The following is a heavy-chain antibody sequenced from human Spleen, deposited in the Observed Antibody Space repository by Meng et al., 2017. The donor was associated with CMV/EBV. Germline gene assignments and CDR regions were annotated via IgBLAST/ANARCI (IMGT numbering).Heavy chain of an antibody. D-gene: IGHD6-13*01. J-gene: IGHJ5*02. Sequence: GESLKISCAASGFMFSSSAMSWVRQAPGKGLEWVAFIRYDGSNKYYADSVKGRFTISRDNSKNTLYLQMNSLRAEDTAVYYCAREISSSWPNWFDPWGQGTLVTVSS. CDR1: GFMFSSSA. CDR3: AREISSSWPNWFDP. CDR2: IRYDGSNK. V-gene: IGHV3-30*02.